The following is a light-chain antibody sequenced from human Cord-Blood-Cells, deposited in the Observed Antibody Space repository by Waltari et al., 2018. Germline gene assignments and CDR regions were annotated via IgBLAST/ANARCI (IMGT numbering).Light chain of an antibody. J-gene: IGLJ3*02. Sequence: QSALTQPASVSGSPGQSITISCTGTSSDDGRYNLVSWYQQHPGKAPKLMIYEGSKRPSGVSNRFSGAKSGNTASLTISGLQAEDEADYYCCSYAGSSWVFGGGTKLTVL. CDR3: CSYAGSSWV. CDR1: SSDDGRYNL. V-gene: IGLV2-23*01. CDR2: EGS.